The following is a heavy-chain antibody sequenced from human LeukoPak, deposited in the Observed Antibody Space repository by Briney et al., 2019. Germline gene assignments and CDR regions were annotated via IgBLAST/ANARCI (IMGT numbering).Heavy chain of an antibody. D-gene: IGHD3-3*01. CDR2: IIPILGIA. CDR3: ARDFWSGYDPYYFDY. J-gene: IGHJ4*02. CDR1: GGTFSSYA. V-gene: IGHV1-69*04. Sequence: GASVKVSCKASGGTFSSYAISWVRQAPGQGLEWMGRIIPILGIANYAQKFQGRVTITADKSTSTAYMELSSLRSEGTAVYYCARDFWSGYDPYYFDYWGQGTLVTVSS.